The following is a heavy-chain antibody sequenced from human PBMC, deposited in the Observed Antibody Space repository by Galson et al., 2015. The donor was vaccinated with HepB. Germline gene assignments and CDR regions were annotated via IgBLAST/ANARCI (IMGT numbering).Heavy chain of an antibody. V-gene: IGHV1-18*04. J-gene: IGHJ4*02. Sequence: SVKVSCKASGYTFTSYGISWVRQAPGQGLEWMGWISAYNGNTNYAQKLQGRVTMTTDTSTSTAYMELRSLRSDDTAVYYCARDLPRITIFGVVIDYWGQGTLVTVSS. D-gene: IGHD3-3*01. CDR1: GYTFTSYG. CDR3: ARDLPRITIFGVVIDY. CDR2: ISAYNGNT.